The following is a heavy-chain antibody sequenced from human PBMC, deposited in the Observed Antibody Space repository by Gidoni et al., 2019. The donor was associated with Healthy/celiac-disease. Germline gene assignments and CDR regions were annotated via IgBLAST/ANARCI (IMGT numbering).Heavy chain of an antibody. J-gene: IGHJ1*01. D-gene: IGHD2-2*01. CDR2: INHSGST. Sequence: QVQLQQWGAGLLKPSETLSLTCAVYGGSFSGYYWSWIRQPPGKGLEWIGEINHSGSTNYNPSLKSRVTISVDTSKNQFSLKLSSVTAADTAVYYCARPLMYCSSTSCNKYFQHWGQGTLVTVSS. V-gene: IGHV4-34*01. CDR3: ARPLMYCSSTSCNKYFQH. CDR1: GGSFSGYY.